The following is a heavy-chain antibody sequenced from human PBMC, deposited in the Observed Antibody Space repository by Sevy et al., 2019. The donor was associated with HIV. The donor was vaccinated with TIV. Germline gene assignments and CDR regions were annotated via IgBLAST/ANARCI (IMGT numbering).Heavy chain of an antibody. CDR1: GYSLTKSS. CDR2: FDPEDGKT. D-gene: IGHD3-10*01. CDR3: TTLDLIWDEFDAFDF. J-gene: IGHJ3*01. Sequence: ASVKVSCKVSGYSLTKSSMHWVRQAPGKGLEWMGGFDPEDGKTIYAHKVQDRVTMNRATSTHTAYMELSSLRYDDTAVYYCTTLDLIWDEFDAFDFWGQGTMVTVSS. V-gene: IGHV1-24*01.